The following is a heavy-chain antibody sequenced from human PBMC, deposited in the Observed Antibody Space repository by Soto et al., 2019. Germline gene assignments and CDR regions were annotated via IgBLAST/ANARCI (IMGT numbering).Heavy chain of an antibody. Sequence: SETLYLTCTVSGGSISSSRYYWGWIRQPPGKGLEWIGSIYYSGSTYYNPSLKSRVTISVDTSKNQFSLKLSSVTAADTAVYYCARLSYYGSGSYYLPYYYYGMDVWGQGTTVTVSS. CDR2: IYYSGST. J-gene: IGHJ6*02. D-gene: IGHD3-10*01. V-gene: IGHV4-39*01. CDR1: GGSISSSRYY. CDR3: ARLSYYGSGSYYLPYYYYGMDV.